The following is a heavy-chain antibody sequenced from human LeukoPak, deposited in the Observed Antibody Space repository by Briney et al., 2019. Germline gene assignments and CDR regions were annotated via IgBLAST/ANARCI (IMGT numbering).Heavy chain of an antibody. Sequence: PSETLSLTCTVSGGSISGYYWSWIRQPAGKGLEWIGRIYTSGDTNYNPSLKSRVTMSVDTSKNQFSLKLNSVTAADTAVYYCARGPAHGGNSHAFDIWGQGTVVTVSS. J-gene: IGHJ3*02. CDR2: IYTSGDT. CDR1: GGSISGYY. CDR3: ARGPAHGGNSHAFDI. V-gene: IGHV4-4*07. D-gene: IGHD4-23*01.